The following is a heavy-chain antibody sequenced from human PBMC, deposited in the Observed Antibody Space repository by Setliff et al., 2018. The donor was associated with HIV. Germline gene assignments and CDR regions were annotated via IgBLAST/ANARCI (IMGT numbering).Heavy chain of an antibody. D-gene: IGHD3-16*01. CDR3: ARRPGGITRARLDY. CDR1: GGSINSGGYY. V-gene: IGHV4-61*08. CDR2: INHSAFT. Sequence: PSETLSLTCTVSGGSINSGGYYWTWIRQAPGRGLEWIGEINHSAFTKYNPSLASRVTMSIDTSKNQFSLLLSSVTAADTAMYFCARRPGGITRARLDYWGQGTLVTVSS. J-gene: IGHJ4*02.